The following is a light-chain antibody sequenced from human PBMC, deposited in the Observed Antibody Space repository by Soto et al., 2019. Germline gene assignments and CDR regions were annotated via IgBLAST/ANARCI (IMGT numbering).Light chain of an antibody. CDR1: QTISSNF. J-gene: IGKJ1*01. Sequence: EIVLTQSPGTLSLSPGDTATLSCRASQTISSNFLAWYQQKPGQAPRLLIYTVSTRATGVPDRFSGSGSGTDFTLTITRLETDDFAVYYCQQCGSSPWTFGQGNKVEIK. V-gene: IGKV3-20*01. CDR2: TVS. CDR3: QQCGSSPWT.